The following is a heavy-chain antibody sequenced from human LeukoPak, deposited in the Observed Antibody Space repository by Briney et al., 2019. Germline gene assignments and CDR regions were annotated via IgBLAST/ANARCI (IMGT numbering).Heavy chain of an antibody. CDR3: ARHRGVGATTDYYYMDV. J-gene: IGHJ6*03. D-gene: IGHD1-26*01. V-gene: IGHV4-59*05. CDR2: IYYSGST. CDR1: GGSISTYY. Sequence: SETLSLTCTVSGGSISTYYWSWIRQPPGKGLEWIGSIYYSGSTYYNPSLKSRVTISVDTSKNQFSLKLSSVTAADTAVYYCARHRGVGATTDYYYMDVWGKGTTVTISS.